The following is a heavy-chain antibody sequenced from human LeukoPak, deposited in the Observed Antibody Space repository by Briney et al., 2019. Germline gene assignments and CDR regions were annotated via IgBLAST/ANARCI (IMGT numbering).Heavy chain of an antibody. CDR2: IDYTGSP. D-gene: IGHD2-2*03. Sequence: SETLSLPCTLSGPLLNILTYYWRWIRQPPGKGLDWIACIDYTGSPYYHSSLNSQAILSLLSQNQFSLKLGSVTAADTAVHYCARPRIISSVVHGYFPHVWGKGTTVTVSS. J-gene: IGHJ6*04. CDR1: GPLLNILTYY. CDR3: ARPRIISSVVHGYFPHV. V-gene: IGHV4-39*01.